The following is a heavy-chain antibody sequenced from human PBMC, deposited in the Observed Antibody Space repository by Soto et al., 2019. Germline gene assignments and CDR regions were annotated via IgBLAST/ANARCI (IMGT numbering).Heavy chain of an antibody. Sequence: QVQLVQSGAELKKPWASVKVPCKASGYTFSNYDMNWVRQATGQGPEWIGWVNPNNGDTGYAQKFQGRVTLTTDISTTTAYMELTSLRSEDTAIYYCAKVSRKGSAIDFDYWGQGTLITVSS. D-gene: IGHD3-10*01. CDR3: AKVSRKGSAIDFDY. J-gene: IGHJ4*02. CDR1: GYTFSNYD. V-gene: IGHV1-8*01. CDR2: VNPNNGDT.